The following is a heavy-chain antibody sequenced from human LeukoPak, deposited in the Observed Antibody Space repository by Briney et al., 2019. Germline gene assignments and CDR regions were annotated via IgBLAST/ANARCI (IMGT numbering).Heavy chain of an antibody. Sequence: GGSLRLSCAASGFTSDDYGMSWVRQAPGKGLEWGSGINWNGGSTGYADSVKGRFTISRDNAKNSLYLQMNSLRAEDTALYYCARDGGSLDDYGDYWGQGTLVTVSS. CDR1: GFTSDDYG. CDR3: ARDGGSLDDYGDY. V-gene: IGHV3-20*04. D-gene: IGHD4/OR15-4a*01. CDR2: INWNGGST. J-gene: IGHJ4*02.